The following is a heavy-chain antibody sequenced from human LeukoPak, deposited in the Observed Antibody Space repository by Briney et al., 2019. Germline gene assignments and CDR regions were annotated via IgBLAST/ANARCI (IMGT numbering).Heavy chain of an antibody. V-gene: IGHV4-30-2*01. Sequence: SQTLSLTCAVSGGSISSGGYSWSWIRQPPGKGLEWTGYIYHSGSTYYNPSLKSRVTISVDRSKNQFSLKLSSVTAADTAVYYCARGFRTTVVTPNGAFDIWGQGTMVTVSS. CDR2: IYHSGST. CDR3: ARGFRTTVVTPNGAFDI. D-gene: IGHD4-23*01. J-gene: IGHJ3*02. CDR1: GGSISSGGYS.